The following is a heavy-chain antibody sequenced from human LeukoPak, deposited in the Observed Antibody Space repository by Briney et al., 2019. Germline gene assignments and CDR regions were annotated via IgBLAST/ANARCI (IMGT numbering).Heavy chain of an antibody. Sequence: GGSLRLSCAASRFSFNTYWMHWVRQAPGMGLVWVSRINSDGSSTSYADSVNGRFTISRDNAKNTLYLQMNNLRAEDTAVYYCVRGRYYFDYWGQGTLVTVSS. CDR3: VRGRYYFDY. V-gene: IGHV3-74*01. D-gene: IGHD5-24*01. CDR2: INSDGSST. J-gene: IGHJ4*02. CDR1: RFSFNTYW.